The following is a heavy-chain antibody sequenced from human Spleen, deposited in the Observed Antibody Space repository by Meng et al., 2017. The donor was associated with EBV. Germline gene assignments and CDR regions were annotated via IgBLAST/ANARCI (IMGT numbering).Heavy chain of an antibody. Sequence: QGAGPGLVKPWGPPSMPCVVPGGPMSSNNWWSWVRQPPGKGLEWIGDIYHSRSTSYSPSLKSRVTMSLDKSTNQFSLNLTSVTAADTAVYYCARSYNAYATYFLDYWGQGTLVTVSS. CDR3: ARSYNAYATYFLDY. V-gene: IGHV4-4*02. CDR2: IYHSRST. D-gene: IGHD4/OR15-4a*01. J-gene: IGHJ4*02. CDR1: GGPMSSNNW.